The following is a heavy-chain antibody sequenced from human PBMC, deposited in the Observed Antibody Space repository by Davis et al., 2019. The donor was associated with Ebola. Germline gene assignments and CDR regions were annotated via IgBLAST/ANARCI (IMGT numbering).Heavy chain of an antibody. J-gene: IGHJ4*02. D-gene: IGHD5-18*01. Sequence: GESLKISCAASGFTFSSYAMSWVRQAPGKGLEWVSYISSSGSTIYYADSVKGRFTISRDNAKNSLYLQMNSLRAEDTAVYYCARVDTAMGKDYWGQGTLVTVSS. V-gene: IGHV3-48*04. CDR1: GFTFSSYA. CDR2: ISSSGSTI. CDR3: ARVDTAMGKDY.